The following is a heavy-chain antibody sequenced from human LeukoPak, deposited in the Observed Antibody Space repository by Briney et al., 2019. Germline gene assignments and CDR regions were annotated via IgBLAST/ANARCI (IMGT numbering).Heavy chain of an antibody. Sequence: PSETLSLTCAVYGGSFSGYYWSWIRQPPGKGLEWIGEINHSGSTNYNPSLKSRVTISVDTSENQFSLKLSSVTAADTAVYYCARGHIVLMVYAAFFDYWGQGTLVTVSS. CDR1: GGSFSGYY. D-gene: IGHD2-8*01. J-gene: IGHJ4*02. CDR3: ARGHIVLMVYAAFFDY. V-gene: IGHV4-34*01. CDR2: INHSGST.